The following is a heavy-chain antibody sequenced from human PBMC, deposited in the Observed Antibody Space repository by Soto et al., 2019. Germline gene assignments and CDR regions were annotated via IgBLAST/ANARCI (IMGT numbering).Heavy chain of an antibody. D-gene: IGHD6-13*01. J-gene: IGHJ5*02. V-gene: IGHV4-61*01. CDR2: VYYSGST. CDR1: GDSVSSGTYF. CDR3: ARGAPAGIVGWLDP. Sequence: SETLSLTCTVSGDSVSSGTYFWSWIRQPPGKGLEWIGYVYYSGSTNYNPTLKSRLTMSVDTSNNQLSLRLTSVTAADTAVYYCARGAPAGIVGWLDPWGHGTLVT.